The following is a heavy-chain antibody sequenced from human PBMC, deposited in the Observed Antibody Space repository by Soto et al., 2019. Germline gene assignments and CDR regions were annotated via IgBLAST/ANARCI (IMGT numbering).Heavy chain of an antibody. J-gene: IGHJ5*02. V-gene: IGHV4-4*07. CDR1: GASISGFY. Sequence: KASETLSLTCTVSGASISGFYWSWIRKSAGKGLEWIGRIYATGTTDYNPSLKSRVMMSVDTSKKQFSLKLRSVTAADTAVYYCVRDGTKTLRDWFDPWGQGISVTVSS. CDR2: IYATGTT. D-gene: IGHD1-1*01. CDR3: VRDGTKTLRDWFDP.